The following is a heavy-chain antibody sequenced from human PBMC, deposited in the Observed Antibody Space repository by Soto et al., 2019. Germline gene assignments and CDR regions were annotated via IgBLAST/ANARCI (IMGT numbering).Heavy chain of an antibody. V-gene: IGHV3-66*01. CDR1: GFTVSSNY. D-gene: IGHD1-7*01. Sequence: EVQLVESGGGLVQPGGSLRLSCAASGFTVSSNYMSWVRQAPGKGLEWVSDIYSGGSTYYADSVKGRFTISRDNSKNTLYLQMNSLRAEDTAVYYCARDQGNWNYDYSDYYDYYMDVWGKGTTATVSS. CDR2: IYSGGST. CDR3: ARDQGNWNYDYSDYYDYYMDV. J-gene: IGHJ6*03.